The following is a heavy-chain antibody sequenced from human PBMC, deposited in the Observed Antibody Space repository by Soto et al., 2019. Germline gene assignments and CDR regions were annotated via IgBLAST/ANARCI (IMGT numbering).Heavy chain of an antibody. Sequence: QVQLVQSGAEVKTPGASVKVSCRASGYSFRTHGISWVRQAPGQGLEWMGWISTYDDKTNFPQKFQGRITMTTDTSTSTAYVELRSLRSDDTAVYFCARDLGYCNSSGCFRNWFAPWGQGTLVTVSS. CDR2: ISTYDDKT. D-gene: IGHD2-15*01. CDR3: ARDLGYCNSSGCFRNWFAP. CDR1: GYSFRTHG. J-gene: IGHJ5*02. V-gene: IGHV1-18*01.